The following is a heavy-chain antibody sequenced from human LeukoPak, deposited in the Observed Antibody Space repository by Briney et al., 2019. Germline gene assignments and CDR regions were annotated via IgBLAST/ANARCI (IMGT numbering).Heavy chain of an antibody. Sequence: GGSLRLSCAASGFTFSSYAMSWVRQAPGKRLEWVSAISGGGGTTYYADSVKGRFTISRDNAKNSLYLQMNSLRAEDTAVYYCARFSNYLDYWGQGTLVTVSS. V-gene: IGHV3-23*01. CDR3: ARFSNYLDY. CDR1: GFTFSSYA. J-gene: IGHJ4*02. D-gene: IGHD4-11*01. CDR2: ISGGGGTT.